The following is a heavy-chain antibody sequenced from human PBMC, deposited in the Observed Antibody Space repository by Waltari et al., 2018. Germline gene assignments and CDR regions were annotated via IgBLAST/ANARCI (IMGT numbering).Heavy chain of an antibody. J-gene: IGHJ3*02. V-gene: IGHV1-69*08. Sequence: QVQLVQSGAEVQKPGSSVKVSCKASGGTFSSSTISWVRQAPGQGLEWMGRIIPILGIANYAQKFQGRVTITADKSTSTAYMELSSLRSEDTAVYYCAREMATSDAFDIWGQGTMVTVSS. CDR3: AREMATSDAFDI. CDR2: IIPILGIA. CDR1: GGTFSSST. D-gene: IGHD5-12*01.